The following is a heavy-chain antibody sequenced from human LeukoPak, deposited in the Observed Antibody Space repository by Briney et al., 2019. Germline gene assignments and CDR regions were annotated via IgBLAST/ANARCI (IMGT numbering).Heavy chain of an antibody. D-gene: IGHD6-13*01. CDR2: ISAGGGST. V-gene: IGHV3-23*01. Sequence: GGSLRLSCAASGLTFSDCSMTWVRQAPGKGLFWVSGISAGGGSTYYADSVKGRFTISRDNSRNTLYLQMNSLRAEDTAVYYCAKDAAGPEYWGQGTLVTVSS. J-gene: IGHJ4*02. CDR1: GLTFSDCS. CDR3: AKDAAGPEY.